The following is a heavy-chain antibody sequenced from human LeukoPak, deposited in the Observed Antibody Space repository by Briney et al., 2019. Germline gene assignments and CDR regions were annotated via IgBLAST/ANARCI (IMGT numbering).Heavy chain of an antibody. CDR3: ARGSRELYYFDY. J-gene: IGHJ4*02. Sequence: KPSETLSLTCTVAGGSISSYYWSWIRQPPGKGLEVLGYICYSGSTKYNASLKSRVTISVDASKTPFSLKLNSVTAADTAVYYCARGSRELYYFDYWGQGTLVTVSS. V-gene: IGHV4-59*01. CDR1: GGSISSYY. D-gene: IGHD1-7*01. CDR2: ICYSGST.